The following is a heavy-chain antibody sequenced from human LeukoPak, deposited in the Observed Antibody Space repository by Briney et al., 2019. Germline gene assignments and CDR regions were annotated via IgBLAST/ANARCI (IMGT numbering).Heavy chain of an antibody. D-gene: IGHD4-17*01. CDR1: GGSISSYY. J-gene: IGHJ5*02. CDR3: ARHGLGYLTTVTTFRSNWFDP. Sequence: PSETLSLTCTVSGGSISSYYWSWIRQPPGKGLERIGYIYYSGSTNYNPSLKSRVTISVDTSKNQFSLKLSSVTAADTAVYYCARHGLGYLTTVTTFRSNWFDPWGQGTLVTVSS. V-gene: IGHV4-59*08. CDR2: IYYSGST.